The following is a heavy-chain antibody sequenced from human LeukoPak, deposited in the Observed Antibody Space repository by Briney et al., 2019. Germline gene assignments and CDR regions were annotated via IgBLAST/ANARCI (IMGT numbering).Heavy chain of an antibody. D-gene: IGHD7-27*01. CDR1: GYTLTELS. CDR2: FDPEDGET. V-gene: IGHV1-24*01. Sequence: GASVKVSCKVSGYTLTELSMHWVRQAPGKGLEWMGGFDPEDGETIYAQKFQGGVTMTEDTSTDTAYMELSSLRSEDTAVYYCATVSELGGYYYGMDVWGQGTTVTVSS. CDR3: ATVSELGGYYYGMDV. J-gene: IGHJ6*02.